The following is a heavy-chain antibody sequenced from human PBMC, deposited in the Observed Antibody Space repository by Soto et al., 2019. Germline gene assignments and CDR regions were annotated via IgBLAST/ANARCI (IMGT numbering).Heavy chain of an antibody. D-gene: IGHD1-1*01. V-gene: IGHV3-23*01. CDR2: MSVTGSGT. Sequence: EVQLLESGGGLVQPGGSLGLSCAASGFTFNSYDMSWVRQAPGKGLEYVSSMSVTGSGTYYADSVKGRFTISRDNSKNTLYLQMNSLRVEDTAVYDGARTTTTKSRDYGGQGTLVTVSS. CDR1: GFTFNSYD. CDR3: ARTTTTKSRDY. J-gene: IGHJ4*02.